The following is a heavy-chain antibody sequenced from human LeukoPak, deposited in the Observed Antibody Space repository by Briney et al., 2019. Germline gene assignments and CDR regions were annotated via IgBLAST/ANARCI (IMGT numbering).Heavy chain of an antibody. V-gene: IGHV3-23*01. J-gene: IGHJ4*01. Sequence: PGGSLKLSCAVSGFTFSSYAMTWVRQAPGKGLEWVSAISGSGSSTYYTDSVKGRFTISRDNSKNTLSLQMNSLRAEDTAVYYCANLGGYNYGSSGYWGQGTLVTVSS. CDR2: ISGSGSST. CDR1: GFTFSSYA. D-gene: IGHD5-18*01. CDR3: ANLGGYNYGSSGY.